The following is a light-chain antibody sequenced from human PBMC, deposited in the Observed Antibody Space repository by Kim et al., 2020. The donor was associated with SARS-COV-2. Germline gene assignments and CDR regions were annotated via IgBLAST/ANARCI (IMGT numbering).Light chain of an antibody. CDR1: HSNIESNT. CDR2: SDN. Sequence: QSVLTQPPSASATPGQRVTISCSGSHSNIESNTVNWYQQLPGTAPKLLIYSDNQRPSGVPERFSGSKSGTSASLAISGLQSEDEGDYYCAAWDDSLNGNVIFGGGTQLTVL. J-gene: IGLJ2*01. CDR3: AAWDDSLNGNVI. V-gene: IGLV1-44*01.